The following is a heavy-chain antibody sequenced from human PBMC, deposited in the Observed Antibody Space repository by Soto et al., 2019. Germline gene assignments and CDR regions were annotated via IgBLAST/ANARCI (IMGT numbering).Heavy chain of an antibody. CDR3: ARDGSGRIAARLGWFDP. J-gene: IGHJ5*02. Sequence: SSETLSLTCTVSGGSVSSGSYYWSWIRQPPGKGLEWIGYIYYSGSTNYNPSLKSRVTISVDTSKNQFSLKLSSVTAADTAVYYCARDGSGRIAARLGWFDPWGHGTLVPV. D-gene: IGHD6-6*01. CDR2: IYYSGST. V-gene: IGHV4-61*01. CDR1: GGSVSSGSYY.